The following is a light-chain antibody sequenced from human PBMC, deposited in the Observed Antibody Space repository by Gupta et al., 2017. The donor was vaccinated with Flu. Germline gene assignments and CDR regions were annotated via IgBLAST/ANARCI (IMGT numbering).Light chain of an antibody. CDR1: SNDVGGSNH. CDR3: YSSAGSNIHWV. V-gene: IGLV2-11*01. CDR2: DVS. Sequence: QSALTQPRSVSASPGQSVTISCTGTSNDVGGSNHVSWYQQHPGKAPKVIVYDVSQRPSGVPDRFSGSKSGNTATLTISGLQAEDEADYYCYSSAGSNIHWVFGGGTKVTVL. J-gene: IGLJ3*02.